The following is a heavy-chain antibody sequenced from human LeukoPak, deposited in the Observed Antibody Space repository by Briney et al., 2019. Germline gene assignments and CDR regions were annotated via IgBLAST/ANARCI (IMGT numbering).Heavy chain of an antibody. D-gene: IGHD3-9*01. V-gene: IGHV4-59*12. CDR2: IYYSGST. J-gene: IGHJ4*02. CDR1: GGSISSYY. Sequence: SETLSLTCTVSGGSISSYYCSWIRQPPGKGLEWIGSIYYSGSTYYNPSLKSRVTISVDTSKNQFSLKLSSVTAADTAVYYCARDRVDYDILTGTLDYWGQGTLVTVSS. CDR3: ARDRVDYDILTGTLDY.